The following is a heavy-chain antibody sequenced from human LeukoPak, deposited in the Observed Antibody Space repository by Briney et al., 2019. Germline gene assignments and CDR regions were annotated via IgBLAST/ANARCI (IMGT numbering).Heavy chain of an antibody. Sequence: SETLSLTCAVYGGSFSGFYWSWIRQPPGKGLEWIGEINHSGSTNYNPSLKSRVTISVDTSKNQFSLKLSSVTAADTAVYYCASSTYRKYYYYYGMDVWGQGTTVTVSS. CDR1: GGSFSGFY. CDR3: ASSTYRKYYYYYGMDV. J-gene: IGHJ6*02. CDR2: INHSGST. V-gene: IGHV4-34*01. D-gene: IGHD4-11*01.